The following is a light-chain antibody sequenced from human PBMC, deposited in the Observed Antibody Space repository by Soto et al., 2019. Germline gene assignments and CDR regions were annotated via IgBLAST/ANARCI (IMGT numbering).Light chain of an antibody. CDR2: RNN. CDR1: SSNIGSDS. Sequence: QSVLTQPPSASGTPGQRVTISCSGSSSNIGSDSVNWYQQLPGTAPKLLIYRNNQRPSGVPDRLSGSKSGTSASLAISGLQSEDEADYYCAAWDDSRNGVVFGGGTKLTV. CDR3: AAWDDSRNGVV. J-gene: IGLJ2*01. V-gene: IGLV1-44*01.